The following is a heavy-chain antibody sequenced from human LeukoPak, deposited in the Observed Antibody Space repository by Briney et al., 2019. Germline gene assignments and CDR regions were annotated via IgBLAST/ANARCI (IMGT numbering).Heavy chain of an antibody. D-gene: IGHD3-3*01. V-gene: IGHV3-7*01. J-gene: IGHJ4*02. CDR2: IKHDGSEK. CDR1: GFTFSSYW. Sequence: GGSLRLSCAASGFTFSSYWMSWVRQAPGKGLEWVANIKHDGSEKYYVDSVKGRFTISRDNAKNSLYLQMYSLRAEDTAVYYCARDSYYDFWSGYSPFEYWGQGTLVTVSS. CDR3: ARDSYYDFWSGYSPFEY.